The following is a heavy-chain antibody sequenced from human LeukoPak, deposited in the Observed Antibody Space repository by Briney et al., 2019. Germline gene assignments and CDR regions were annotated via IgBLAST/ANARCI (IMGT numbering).Heavy chain of an antibody. D-gene: IGHD4-17*01. V-gene: IGHV3-23*01. J-gene: IGHJ4*02. Sequence: PGGSLRLSRAASGFTFGSYGMSWVRQAPGKGLEWVSYLSGSSGSTYYADSVKGRFTSSRDNSKNTMYLQMNSLRAEDTAVYYCAKGFYGDYLDYWGQGTLVTVSS. CDR1: GFTFGSYG. CDR2: LSGSSGST. CDR3: AKGFYGDYLDY.